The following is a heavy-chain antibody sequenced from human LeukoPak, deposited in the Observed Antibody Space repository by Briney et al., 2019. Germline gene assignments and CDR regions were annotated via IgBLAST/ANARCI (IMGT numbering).Heavy chain of an antibody. J-gene: IGHJ6*03. D-gene: IGHD3-3*01. CDR1: GFTFSSYE. Sequence: GGSLRLSCAASGFTFSSYEMNWVRQAPGKGLEWVSYISSSGSTIYYADSVKGRFTISRDNSKNTLYLQMNSLRAEDTAVYYCAKTITIFGVVSPRSPYYYYMDVWGKGTTVTVSS. CDR3: AKTITIFGVVSPRSPYYYYMDV. V-gene: IGHV3-48*03. CDR2: ISSSGSTI.